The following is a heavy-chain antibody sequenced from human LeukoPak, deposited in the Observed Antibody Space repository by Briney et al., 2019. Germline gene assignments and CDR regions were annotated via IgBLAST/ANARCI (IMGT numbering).Heavy chain of an antibody. CDR2: IFPADSST. V-gene: IGHV5-51*01. D-gene: IGHD2-21*02. J-gene: IGHJ3*02. CDR3: ARWVTADRGKKDAFDI. Sequence: GESLKISCKASGYSFTTYWIGWVRQMPGKGLEWMGIIFPADSSTRYSPSFQGQVSVSADKSMTTAYLQWSSLKASDTAMYFCARWVTADRGKKDAFDIWGRGTMVTVSS. CDR1: GYSFTTYW.